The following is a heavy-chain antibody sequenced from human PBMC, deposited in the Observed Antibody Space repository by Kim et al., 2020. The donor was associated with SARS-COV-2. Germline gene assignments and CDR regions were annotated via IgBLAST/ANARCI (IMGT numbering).Heavy chain of an antibody. D-gene: IGHD3-22*01. CDR3: ASGGAYYYDSSGYWADAFDI. CDR1: GGTFSSYA. J-gene: IGHJ3*02. V-gene: IGHV1-69*04. Sequence: SVKVSCKASGGTFSSYAISWVRQAPGQGLEWMGRIIPILGIANYAQKFQGRVTITADKSTSTAYMELSSLRSEDTAVYYCASGGAYYYDSSGYWADAFDIWGQWTMVTVSS. CDR2: IIPILGIA.